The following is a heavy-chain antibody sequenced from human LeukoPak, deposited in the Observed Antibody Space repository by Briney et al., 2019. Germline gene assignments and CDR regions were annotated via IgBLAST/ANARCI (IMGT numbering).Heavy chain of an antibody. CDR1: GGSISSSSYY. V-gene: IGHV4-39*07. CDR3: ARDSSGSHTP. D-gene: IGHD3-10*01. CDR2: IYYSGST. Sequence: SETLSLTCTVSGGSISSSSYYWGWIRQPPGKGLEWIGSIYYSGSTYYNPSLKSRVTISVDTSKNQFSLKLSSVTAADTAVYYCARDSSGSHTPWGQGTLVTVSS. J-gene: IGHJ5*02.